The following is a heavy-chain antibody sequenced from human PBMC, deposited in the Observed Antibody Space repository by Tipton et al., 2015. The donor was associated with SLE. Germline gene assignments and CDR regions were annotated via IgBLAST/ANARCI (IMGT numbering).Heavy chain of an antibody. Sequence: GLVKPSETLSLTCAVYGGSFSGYYWSWIRQPPGKGLEWIGEINHSGSTNYNPSLKSRVTISVDTSKNQFSLKLSSVTAADTAVYYCARVPKTKIVVVPAAIIGAFDIWGQGTMVTVSS. CDR1: GGSFSGYY. V-gene: IGHV4-34*01. CDR3: ARVPKTKIVVVPAAIIGAFDI. D-gene: IGHD2-2*02. CDR2: INHSGST. J-gene: IGHJ3*02.